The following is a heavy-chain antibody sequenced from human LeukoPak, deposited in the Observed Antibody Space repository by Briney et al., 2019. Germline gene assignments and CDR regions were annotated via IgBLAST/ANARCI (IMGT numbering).Heavy chain of an antibody. Sequence: PGGSLRLSCAVSGFTFSSYSMTWVRQAPGKGLEWVSYISSTSSTVYYADSVKGRFTISRDNSKNTLYLQMNSLRAEDTAVYYCAKDPEYSSGWYGGDYWGQGTLVTVSS. CDR1: GFTFSSYS. CDR3: AKDPEYSSGWYGGDY. J-gene: IGHJ4*02. D-gene: IGHD6-19*01. V-gene: IGHV3-48*01. CDR2: ISSTSSTV.